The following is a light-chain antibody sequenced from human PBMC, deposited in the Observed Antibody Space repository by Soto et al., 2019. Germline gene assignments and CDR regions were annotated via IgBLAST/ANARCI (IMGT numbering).Light chain of an antibody. CDR2: DAS. CDR3: QQYDNLQLT. V-gene: IGKV1-33*01. J-gene: IGKJ4*01. CDR1: QDIRYF. Sequence: DIQMTQSPSSLSASVGDRVTITCQASQDIRYFLNWYQQKPGKAPKLLIYDASNLETEVPSRFSGSGSGTDFTFTISSLQPEDIATYYCQQYDNLQLTFGGGTKVEIK.